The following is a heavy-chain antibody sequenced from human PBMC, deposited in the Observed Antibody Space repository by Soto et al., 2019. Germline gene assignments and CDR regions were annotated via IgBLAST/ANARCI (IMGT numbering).Heavy chain of an antibody. V-gene: IGHV4-59*08. CDR1: GGSISSYY. CDR2: IYYSGST. D-gene: IGHD6-13*01. J-gene: IGHJ4*02. CDR3: ARSPASSSWYSY. Sequence: SETLSLTCTVSGGSISSYYWRWIRQPPGKGLEWIGYIYYSGSTNYNPSLKSRVTISVDTSKNQFSLMLSSVTAADTAVYYCARSPASSSWYSYWGQGTLVTVS.